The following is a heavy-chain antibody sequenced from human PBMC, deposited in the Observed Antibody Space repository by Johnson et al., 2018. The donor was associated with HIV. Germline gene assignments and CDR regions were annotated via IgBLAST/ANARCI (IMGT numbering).Heavy chain of an antibody. CDR1: GFNFSDYY. D-gene: IGHD3-22*01. CDR3: ASHYYYDSSGYYYDAFDI. Sequence: QVQLVESGGGLVKPGGSLRLSCAASGFNFSDYYMSWIRQAPGKGLEWISHISSSGSTIYYADSVKGRFTISRDNTKNSLYLQMNSLRAEDTAVYYCASHYYYDSSGYYYDAFDIWGQGTMVTVSS. CDR2: ISSSGSTI. V-gene: IGHV3-11*04. J-gene: IGHJ3*02.